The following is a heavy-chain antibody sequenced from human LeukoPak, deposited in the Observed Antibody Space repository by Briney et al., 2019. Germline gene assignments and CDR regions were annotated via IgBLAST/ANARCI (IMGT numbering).Heavy chain of an antibody. D-gene: IGHD6-19*01. CDR1: GGSISSSSYY. Sequence: PSETLSLTCTVSGGSISSSSYYWGWIRQPPGKGLEWIGSIYYSGSTYYNPSLKSRVTISVDTSKNQFSLKLSSVTAADTAVYYCARDNSGWPFDYWGQGTLVTVSS. V-gene: IGHV4-39*07. CDR3: ARDNSGWPFDY. CDR2: IYYSGST. J-gene: IGHJ4*02.